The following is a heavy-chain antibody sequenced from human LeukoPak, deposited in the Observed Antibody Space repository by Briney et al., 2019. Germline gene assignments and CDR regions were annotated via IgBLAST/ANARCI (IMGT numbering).Heavy chain of an antibody. J-gene: IGHJ3*02. CDR2: IYYSGST. V-gene: IGHV4-31*03. CDR1: GGSISSGGYY. Sequence: SETLSLTCTVSGGSISSGGYYWRWIRQHPGKGLEWIGYIYYSGSTYYNPSLKSRVTISVDTSKNQFSLKLSSVTAADTAVYYCARGGHEGFDIWGQGTMVTVSS. D-gene: IGHD5-12*01. CDR3: ARGGHEGFDI.